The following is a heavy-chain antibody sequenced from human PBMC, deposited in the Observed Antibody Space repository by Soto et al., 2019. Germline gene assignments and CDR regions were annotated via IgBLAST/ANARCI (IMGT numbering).Heavy chain of an antibody. D-gene: IGHD2-15*01. J-gene: IGHJ1*01. V-gene: IGHV1-46*01. CDR1: GYIFTAYS. Sequence: QVQLEQSGAEVKKPGASGKVSCKASGYIFTAYSMHWVRRAPGQGRQWMGVVNPSGGSTNYAQKFQGRITLTRDTSRNTFYMDLSSLTSEDTAVYYCAREENCSDGICYSEYFQRWGQGTLVTVSS. CDR2: VNPSGGST. CDR3: AREENCSDGICYSEYFQR.